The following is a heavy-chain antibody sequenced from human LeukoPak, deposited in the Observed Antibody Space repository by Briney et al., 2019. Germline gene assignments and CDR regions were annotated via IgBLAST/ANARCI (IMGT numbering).Heavy chain of an antibody. Sequence: ASVKVSRKASGYTFTSYGISWVRQAPGQGLEWMGWISAYNGNTNYAQKLQGRVTMTTDTSTSTAYMELRSLRSDDTGVYYCARVGNWNYVFGLDNLNNWFDPWGQGTLVTVSS. CDR3: ARVGNWNYVFGLDNLNNWFDP. CDR2: ISAYNGNT. D-gene: IGHD1-7*01. CDR1: GYTFTSYG. J-gene: IGHJ5*02. V-gene: IGHV1-18*01.